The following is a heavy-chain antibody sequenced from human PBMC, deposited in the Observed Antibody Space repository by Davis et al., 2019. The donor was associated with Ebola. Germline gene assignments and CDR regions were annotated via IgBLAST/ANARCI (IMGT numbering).Heavy chain of an antibody. Sequence: GESLKISCAASGFTFSSYAMSWVRQAPGKGLEWVSAISGSGGSTYYADSVKGRFTISRDNSKNTLYLQMNSLRAEDTAVYYCARHISLAAAGTGFDYWGQGTLVTVSS. CDR3: ARHISLAAAGTGFDY. D-gene: IGHD6-13*01. V-gene: IGHV3-23*01. CDR2: ISGSGGST. CDR1: GFTFSSYA. J-gene: IGHJ4*02.